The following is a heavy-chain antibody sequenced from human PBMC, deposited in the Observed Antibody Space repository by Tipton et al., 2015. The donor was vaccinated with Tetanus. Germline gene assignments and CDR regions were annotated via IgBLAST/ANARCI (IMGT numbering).Heavy chain of an antibody. CDR2: IGRSSSTI. J-gene: IGHJ5*02. V-gene: IGHV3-48*02. Sequence: SLRLSCAGSGFIFNTYGMSWVRQAPGKGLEWISYIGRSSSTIYYAESVKGRFTISRDNAKNSLYLQMNSLRDEDTAVYYCARDGGLWSENWFAPWGQGTLVTVSS. CDR1: GFIFNTYG. CDR3: ARDGGLWSENWFAP. D-gene: IGHD3-10*01.